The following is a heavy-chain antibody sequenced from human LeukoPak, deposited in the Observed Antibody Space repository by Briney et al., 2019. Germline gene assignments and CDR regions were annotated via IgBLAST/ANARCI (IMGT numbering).Heavy chain of an antibody. CDR1: GFTFSSYA. CDR3: ARNEGDYSFDY. CDR2: ISSNGGST. V-gene: IGHV3-64*01. D-gene: IGHD4-11*01. Sequence: GGSLRLSCAASGFTFSSYAMHWVRQAPGKGLEYVSTISSNGGSTYYANSVKGRFTISRDNSKNTLYLQMGSLRAEDMAVYYCARNEGDYSFDYWGQGTLVTVSS. J-gene: IGHJ4*02.